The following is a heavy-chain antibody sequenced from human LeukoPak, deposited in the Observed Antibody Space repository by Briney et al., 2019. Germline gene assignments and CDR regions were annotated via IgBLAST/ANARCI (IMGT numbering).Heavy chain of an antibody. D-gene: IGHD6-25*01. CDR3: ARVSRVWSGENWFDP. CDR2: IYYSGST. V-gene: IGHV4-59*01. J-gene: IGHJ5*02. CDR1: GGSISSYY. Sequence: SETLSLTCTVSGGSISSYYWSWIRQPPGKGLEWIGYIYYSGSTNYNPSLKSRVTISVDTSKNQFSLKLSSVTAADTAVYYCARVSRVWSGENWFDPWGQGTLVTVSS.